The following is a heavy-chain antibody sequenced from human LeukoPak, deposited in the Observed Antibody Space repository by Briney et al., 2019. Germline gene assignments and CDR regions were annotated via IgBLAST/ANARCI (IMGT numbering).Heavy chain of an antibody. CDR3: VKVTAAGFVDH. D-gene: IGHD6-13*01. CDR1: GFTFDDYA. Sequence: GRSLRLSCAASGFTFDDYAMHWVRQAPGKGLEWVAGINWNSGNIAYAESVKGRFTISRDNAKKSLYLQMNSLGAEDTALYYCVKVTAAGFVDHWGQRTLVTVSS. CDR2: INWNSGNI. J-gene: IGHJ4*02. V-gene: IGHV3-9*01.